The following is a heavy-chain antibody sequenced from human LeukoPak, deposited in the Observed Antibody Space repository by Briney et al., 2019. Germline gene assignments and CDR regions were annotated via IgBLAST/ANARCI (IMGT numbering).Heavy chain of an antibody. J-gene: IGHJ4*02. V-gene: IGHV3-30*03. CDR1: GFTFGSYG. Sequence: GGSLRLSCAASGFTFGSYGMHWVRQAPGKGLEWVAVISYDGSNKYYADSVKGRFTISRDNSKNTLYLQMNSLRAEDTAVYYCARGIAVAGIIDYWGQGTLVTVSS. CDR2: ISYDGSNK. D-gene: IGHD6-19*01. CDR3: ARGIAVAGIIDY.